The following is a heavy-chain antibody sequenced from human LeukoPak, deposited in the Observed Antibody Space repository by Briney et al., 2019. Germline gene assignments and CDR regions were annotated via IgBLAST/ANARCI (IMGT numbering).Heavy chain of an antibody. CDR2: ISSSSSTI. CDR3: AKAYCTNGVCPFDP. J-gene: IGHJ5*02. Sequence: GGSLRLSCAASGFTFSSYRMNWVRQAPGKGLEWVSYISSSSSTIYYADSVKGRFTIPRDNSKNTLYLQMNSLRAEDTAVYYCAKAYCTNGVCPFDPWGQGTLVTVSS. V-gene: IGHV3-48*01. D-gene: IGHD2-8*01. CDR1: GFTFSSYR.